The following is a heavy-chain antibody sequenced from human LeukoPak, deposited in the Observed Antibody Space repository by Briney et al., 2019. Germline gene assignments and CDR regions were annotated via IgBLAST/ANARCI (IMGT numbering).Heavy chain of an antibody. J-gene: IGHJ4*02. D-gene: IGHD4/OR15-4a*01. Sequence: PGGSLRLSCTVSGFTLSSNSMSWVRQAPGKGLEWVSFIYSSVTHYSNSVKGRSTISRDNSRNTLFLQMNSLRAEDTAVYYCARRAGAYSHPYDYWGQGTLVTVSS. CDR2: IYSSVT. CDR1: GFTLSSNS. CDR3: ARRAGAYSHPYDY. V-gene: IGHV3-53*01.